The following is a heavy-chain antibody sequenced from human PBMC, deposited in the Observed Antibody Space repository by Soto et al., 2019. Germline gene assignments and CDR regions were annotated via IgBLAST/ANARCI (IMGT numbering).Heavy chain of an antibody. D-gene: IGHD6-19*01. CDR1: GGTFSSYA. J-gene: IGHJ4*02. CDR3: ATGYRSGWPFDY. Sequence: SVKVSCKASGGTFSSYAISWVRQAPGQGLEWMGGIIPIFGTANYAQKFQGRVTITANESTSTAYMELSSPRSEDTAVYYCATGYRSGWPFDYWGQGTLVTVSS. CDR2: IIPIFGTA. V-gene: IGHV1-69*13.